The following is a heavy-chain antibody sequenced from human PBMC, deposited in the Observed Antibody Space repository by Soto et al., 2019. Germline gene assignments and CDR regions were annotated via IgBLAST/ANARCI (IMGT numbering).Heavy chain of an antibody. V-gene: IGHV2-5*02. CDR3: AHYVSTSPAGWLDP. D-gene: IGHD3-10*02. CDR2: IYWDDDK. Sequence: QITLKESGPTLVKPTQTLTLTCTFSGLSLSTSGEAVGWIRQPPGKALEWLALIYWDDDKRYNPTLKTSLTITKDTSKTHVVLTLTNMDPVDTATYYCAHYVSTSPAGWLDPWGQGILVTVSS. J-gene: IGHJ5*02. CDR1: GLSLSTSGEA.